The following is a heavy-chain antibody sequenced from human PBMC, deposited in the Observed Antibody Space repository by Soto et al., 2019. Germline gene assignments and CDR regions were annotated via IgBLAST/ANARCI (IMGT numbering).Heavy chain of an antibody. Sequence: GASVKVSCKASGVTFSSYAISWVRQAPGQGLEWMGGIIPIFGTANYAQKFQGRVTITADKSTSTAYMELSSLRSEDTAVYYCARSTMVRGVIIHYYYYGMDVWGQGTTVTVSS. D-gene: IGHD3-10*01. CDR3: ARSTMVRGVIIHYYYYGMDV. J-gene: IGHJ6*02. CDR2: IIPIFGTA. V-gene: IGHV1-69*06. CDR1: GVTFSSYA.